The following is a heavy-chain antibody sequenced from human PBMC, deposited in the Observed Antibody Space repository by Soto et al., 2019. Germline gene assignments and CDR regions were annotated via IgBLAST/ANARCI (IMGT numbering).Heavy chain of an antibody. D-gene: IGHD3-3*01. CDR1: GFSLSTSGVG. Sequence: SGPTLVNPTQTLTLTCTFSGFSLSTSGVGVGWIRQPPGKALEWLALIYWNDDKRYSPSLKSRLTITKDTSKNQVVLTMTNMDPVDTATYYCAHRLRDYDFHRGYFDYWGQGTLVTVSS. CDR3: AHRLRDYDFHRGYFDY. V-gene: IGHV2-5*01. CDR2: IYWNDDK. J-gene: IGHJ4*02.